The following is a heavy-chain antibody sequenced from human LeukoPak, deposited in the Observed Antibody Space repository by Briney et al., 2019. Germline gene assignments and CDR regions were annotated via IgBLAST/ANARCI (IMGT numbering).Heavy chain of an antibody. CDR3: TTDLLVATITPFDY. Sequence: GGSLRLSCAASGFTFSNAWMSWVRQAPGKGLEWVGRIKSKTDGGTTDYAAPVKGRFTISRDDSKNTLYLQMNSLKTEDTAVYYCTTDLLVATITPFDYWGQGTLVTVSS. V-gene: IGHV3-15*01. CDR1: GFTFSNAW. D-gene: IGHD5-12*01. CDR2: IKSKTDGGTT. J-gene: IGHJ4*02.